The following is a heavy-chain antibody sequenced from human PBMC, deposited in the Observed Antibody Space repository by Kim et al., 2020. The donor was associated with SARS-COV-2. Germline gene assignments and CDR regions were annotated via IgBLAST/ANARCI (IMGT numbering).Heavy chain of an antibody. CDR3: ARRGSELRAAAGSPYYYYGMDV. D-gene: IGHD6-13*01. V-gene: IGHV3-21*01. CDR2: ISSSSSYI. Sequence: GGSLRLSCAASGFTFSSYSMNWVRQAPGKGLEWVSSISSSSSYIYYADSVKGRFTISRDNAKNSLYLQMNSLRAEDTAVYYCARRGSELRAAAGSPYYYYGMDVWGQGTTVTVSS. CDR1: GFTFSSYS. J-gene: IGHJ6*02.